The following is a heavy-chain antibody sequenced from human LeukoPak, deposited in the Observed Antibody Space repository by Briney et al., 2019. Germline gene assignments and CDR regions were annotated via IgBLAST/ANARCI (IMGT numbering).Heavy chain of an antibody. CDR3: ASTLVSFGLFDY. J-gene: IGHJ4*02. V-gene: IGHV1-69*13. Sequence: GASVTVSCKASGGTFSSYAISWVRQAPGQGLEWMGGIIPIFGTANYAQKFQGRVTITADESTSTAYMELSSLRSEDTAVYYCASTLVSFGLFDYWGQGTLVTVSS. CDR1: GGTFSSYA. CDR2: IIPIFGTA. D-gene: IGHD6-13*01.